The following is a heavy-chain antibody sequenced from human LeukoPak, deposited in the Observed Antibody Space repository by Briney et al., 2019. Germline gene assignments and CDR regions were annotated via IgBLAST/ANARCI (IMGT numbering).Heavy chain of an antibody. Sequence: ASVKVSCKVSGYTLTELSMHWVRQAPGKGLEWMGGFDPEDGETIYAQKFQGRVTMTEDTSTDTAYMELSSLRSEDTAVHYCANGGGSGWYEGFDYWGQGTLVTVSS. CDR3: ANGGGSGWYEGFDY. CDR2: FDPEDGET. D-gene: IGHD6-19*01. V-gene: IGHV1-24*01. CDR1: GYTLTELS. J-gene: IGHJ4*02.